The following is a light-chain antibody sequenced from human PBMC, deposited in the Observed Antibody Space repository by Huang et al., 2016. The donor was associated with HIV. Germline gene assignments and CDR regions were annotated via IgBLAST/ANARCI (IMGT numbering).Light chain of an antibody. V-gene: IGKV1-39*01. CDR3: QQSYSPRKS. Sequence: DIQMTQSPSSLSASVGDRVTITCRASQSISSYLNWYQQKPVKAPNLLIYEASSLQSGVPSRVSGSGSWTAFTLTISSLQFEDFATYYCQQSYSPRKSFGQGTRLEIK. J-gene: IGKJ5*01. CDR1: QSISSY. CDR2: EAS.